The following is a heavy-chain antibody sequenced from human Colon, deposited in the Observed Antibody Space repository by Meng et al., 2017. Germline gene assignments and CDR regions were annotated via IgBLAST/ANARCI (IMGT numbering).Heavy chain of an antibody. CDR1: GASIIGLNW. CDR3: ARGTGDIRVGFDY. D-gene: IGHD7-27*01. Sequence: QVQLQEAGPGRVTPSGTLSLTCTVSGASIIGLNWWTWVRQTPGKGLEWIGEIHHSGRTNSMPSLKSRVTLSLDKSKNQFSLSMTSVTAADTAVYYCARGTGDIRVGFDYWGQGTLVTVSS. V-gene: IGHV4-4*02. J-gene: IGHJ4*02. CDR2: IHHSGRT.